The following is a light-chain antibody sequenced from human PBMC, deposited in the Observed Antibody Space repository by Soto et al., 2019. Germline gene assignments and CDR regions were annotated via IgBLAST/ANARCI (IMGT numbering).Light chain of an antibody. CDR3: QQYGSSPIT. J-gene: IGKJ5*01. CDR1: QTINRIY. Sequence: EIVLTQSPGNLSLSPGGRATLSCKASQTINRIYVAWYQQKPGQAPRFLIYRTSDRANGIPGRFSGSGSGTDFTLTISRLEPEDFAIYYCQQYGSSPITFGQGTRLEIK. V-gene: IGKV3-20*01. CDR2: RTS.